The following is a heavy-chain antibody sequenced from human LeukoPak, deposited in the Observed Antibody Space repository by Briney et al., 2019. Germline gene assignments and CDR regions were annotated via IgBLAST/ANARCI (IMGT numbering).Heavy chain of an antibody. V-gene: IGHV3-33*05. CDR3: AKDRPTVVTRRHYFDY. CDR1: GFTFSSYS. D-gene: IGHD4-23*01. J-gene: IGHJ4*02. CDR2: MSNSGENT. Sequence: GGSLRLSCAASGFTFSSYSMQWVRQTPGKGLEWVGIMSNSGENTFYGEAVKGRFTISRDNSKNTLYLQMNSLRAEDTAVYYCAKDRPTVVTRRHYFDYWGQGILVTVSS.